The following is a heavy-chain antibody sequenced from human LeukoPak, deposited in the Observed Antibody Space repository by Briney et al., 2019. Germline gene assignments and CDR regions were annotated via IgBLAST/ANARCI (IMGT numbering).Heavy chain of an antibody. Sequence: GGSLRLSCAASGFTVSSNYMSWVRQAPGKGLEWVSVIYSGGSTYYADSVKGRFTISRDNSKNTLYLQMNSLRAEDTAVYYCAKALYCGGDCYSKEFDYWGQGTLVTVSS. CDR1: GFTVSSNY. V-gene: IGHV3-66*01. CDR3: AKALYCGGDCYSKEFDY. CDR2: IYSGGST. D-gene: IGHD2-21*02. J-gene: IGHJ4*02.